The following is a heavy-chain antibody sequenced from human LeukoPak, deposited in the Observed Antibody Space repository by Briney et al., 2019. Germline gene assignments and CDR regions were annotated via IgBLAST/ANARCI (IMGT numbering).Heavy chain of an antibody. V-gene: IGHV4-4*07. J-gene: IGHJ4*02. Sequence: SETLSLTCTVSGGSITNYYWSWIRQPAAKGLEWIGRIYSSGSTNYNPSLKSRVTMSVYTSKNQFSLKLSSVTAADTAVYYCARVGGITGTWFPDYWGQGTLVTVSS. CDR2: IYSSGST. CDR1: GGSITNYY. D-gene: IGHD1-7*01. CDR3: ARVGGITGTWFPDY.